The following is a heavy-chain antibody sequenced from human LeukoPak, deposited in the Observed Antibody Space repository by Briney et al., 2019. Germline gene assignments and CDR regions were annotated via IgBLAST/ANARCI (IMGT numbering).Heavy chain of an antibody. Sequence: GGSLRLSCAASGFTFSGSAMHWVRQAPGKGPEWVAVIWFDGSKEYYKDFAKGRFTISRDNSKNTVYLQMNSLRAEDTAVYYCARYLPPPYYYDSSGYYGYFQHWGQGTLVTVSS. CDR3: ARYLPPPYYYDSSGYYGYFQH. J-gene: IGHJ1*01. D-gene: IGHD3-22*01. CDR2: IWFDGSKE. CDR1: GFTFSGSA. V-gene: IGHV3-30*04.